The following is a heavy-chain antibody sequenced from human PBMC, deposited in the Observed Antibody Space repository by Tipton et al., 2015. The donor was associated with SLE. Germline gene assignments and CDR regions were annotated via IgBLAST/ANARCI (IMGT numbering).Heavy chain of an antibody. CDR1: GGSISNSIYY. CDR3: SCRLAARRSPLIPFDY. J-gene: IGHJ4*02. D-gene: IGHD6-6*01. Sequence: TLSLTCTVSGGSISNSIYYWGWIRQSPEKGLEWIGEINHSGDTNYSPSLKSRVTISADRSKNQFSLKLNSVTAADTAVYYCSCRLAARRSPLIPFDYWGQGTLVIVSS. V-gene: IGHV4-39*07. CDR2: INHSGDT.